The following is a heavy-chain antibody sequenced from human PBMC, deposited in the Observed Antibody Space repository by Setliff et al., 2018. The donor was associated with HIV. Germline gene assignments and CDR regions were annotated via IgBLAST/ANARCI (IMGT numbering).Heavy chain of an antibody. D-gene: IGHD3-3*01. CDR1: GGSIRSYY. V-gene: IGHV4-59*08. CDR3: ARQMTIPGVAVTPVDY. CDR2: VFYNGDT. J-gene: IGHJ4*02. Sequence: SETLSLTCTVSGGSIRSYYWSWIRQSPGKGLEWIGYVFYNGDTAYNPSLKSRLTISVDTSKSPFSLKLTSVTAADTAVYYCARQMTIPGVAVTPVDYWGLGALVTSPQ.